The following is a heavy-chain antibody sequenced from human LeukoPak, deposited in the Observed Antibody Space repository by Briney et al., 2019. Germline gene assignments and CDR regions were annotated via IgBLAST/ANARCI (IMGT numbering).Heavy chain of an antibody. CDR3: ARAEGALHSLFAFDI. CDR1: GGSISSYY. J-gene: IGHJ3*02. Sequence: SETLSLTCTVSGGSISSYYWSWIRQPPGKGLEWIGYIYYSGSTNYNPSLKSRVTISVDTSKNQFSLKLSSVTAADTTVYYCARAEGALHSLFAFDIWGQGTMVT. D-gene: IGHD3-10*01. V-gene: IGHV4-59*01. CDR2: IYYSGST.